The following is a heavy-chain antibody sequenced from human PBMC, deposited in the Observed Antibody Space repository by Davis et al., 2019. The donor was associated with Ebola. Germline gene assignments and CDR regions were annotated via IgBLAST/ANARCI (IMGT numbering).Heavy chain of an antibody. J-gene: IGHJ4*02. V-gene: IGHV5-51*01. CDR3: ARVSRGYSYGLLY. D-gene: IGHD5-18*01. CDR1: GYSFSSYW. CDR2: IYPGDSDT. Sequence: GESLKISCKGSGYSFSSYWIGWVRQMPGKGLEWMGIIYPGDSDTRYSPSFQGQVAISADKSISTAYLQWSSLKASDTAMYYCARVSRGYSYGLLYWGQGTLVTVSS.